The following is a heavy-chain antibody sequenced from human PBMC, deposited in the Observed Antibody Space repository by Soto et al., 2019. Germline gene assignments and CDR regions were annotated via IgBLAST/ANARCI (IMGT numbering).Heavy chain of an antibody. CDR3: ARGMSGRNAFDI. Sequence: GGSLRLSCAASGFTFSSYGMHWVRQAPGKGLEWVAVIWYDGSNKYYADSVKGRFTISRDNSKNTLYLQMNSLRAEDTAVYYCARGMSGRNAFDIWGQGTMVTVSS. CDR2: IWYDGSNK. D-gene: IGHD1-1*01. V-gene: IGHV3-33*01. J-gene: IGHJ3*02. CDR1: GFTFSSYG.